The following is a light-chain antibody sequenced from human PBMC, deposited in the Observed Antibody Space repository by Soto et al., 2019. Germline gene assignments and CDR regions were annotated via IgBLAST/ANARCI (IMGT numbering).Light chain of an antibody. CDR1: QSISSY. CDR3: QQSYSTPMYT. Sequence: DIQMTQSPSSLSASVGDRVTITCRASQSISSYLNWYQQKPGKAPKLLIYAASSLQSGVPSRFSGSGSGKDFTLTISSLQPEDFATYYCQQSYSTPMYTFGQGTKVDIK. V-gene: IGKV1-39*01. J-gene: IGKJ2*01. CDR2: AAS.